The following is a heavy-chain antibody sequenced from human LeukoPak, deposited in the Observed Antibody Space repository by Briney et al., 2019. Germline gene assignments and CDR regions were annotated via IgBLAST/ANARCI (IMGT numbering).Heavy chain of an antibody. CDR2: TYSDGTT. D-gene: IGHD3-16*01. J-gene: IGHJ6*02. V-gene: IGHV3-53*01. CDR1: GFTVSNNH. Sequence: GGSLRLSCGASGFTVSNNHMSWVRQAPGKGLEWVSITYSDGTTYYADSVKGRFTISRDNSRNTLYVQMNSLRAEDAAVYFCARDRVEVTTSMLGGVKRTVTDYYGMDVWGQGTTVTVSS. CDR3: ARDRVEVTTSMLGGVKRTVTDYYGMDV.